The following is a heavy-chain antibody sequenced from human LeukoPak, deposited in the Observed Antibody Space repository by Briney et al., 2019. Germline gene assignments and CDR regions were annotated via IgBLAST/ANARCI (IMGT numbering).Heavy chain of an antibody. V-gene: IGHV4-34*01. Sequence: SETLSLTCAVYGGSFSGYYWSWIRQPPGKGLEWIGEINHSGSTNYNPSLKSRVTISVDTSKNQFSLKLSSVTAADTAVYYCARGEDGDAFDIWGQGTMVTVSS. CDR1: GGSFSGYY. CDR2: INHSGST. J-gene: IGHJ3*02. CDR3: ARGEDGDAFDI.